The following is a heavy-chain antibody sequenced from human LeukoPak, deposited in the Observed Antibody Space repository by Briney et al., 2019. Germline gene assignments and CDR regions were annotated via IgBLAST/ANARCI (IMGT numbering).Heavy chain of an antibody. Sequence: SETLSLTCTVSGGSITDYYWSWIRQPAGKGLEWIGHIYKSGSTDYNPSLKSRVTMSMDTSKSQFSLNLRSVTAADTALYYCARDDRASGTFLRWFDPWGQGTLVTVSS. CDR1: GGSITDYY. V-gene: IGHV4-4*07. CDR3: ARDDRASGTFLRWFDP. CDR2: IYKSGST. J-gene: IGHJ5*02. D-gene: IGHD1-26*01.